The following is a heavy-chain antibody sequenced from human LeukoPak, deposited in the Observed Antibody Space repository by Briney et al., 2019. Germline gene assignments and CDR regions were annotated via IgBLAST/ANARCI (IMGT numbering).Heavy chain of an antibody. V-gene: IGHV3-23*01. CDR3: GKTTVGYSSGRYPGWPADY. Sequence: TGGSLRLSCAASGFTFNNYAMYWVRQAPGKGLEWVAGVFGSGDSAHYTDSVKGRFTIFRDNSKNTVYLQMNSLRAEDTAVYYCGKTTVGYSSGRYPGWPADYWGQGTLVTVSS. D-gene: IGHD6-19*01. CDR2: VFGSGDSA. J-gene: IGHJ4*02. CDR1: GFTFNNYA.